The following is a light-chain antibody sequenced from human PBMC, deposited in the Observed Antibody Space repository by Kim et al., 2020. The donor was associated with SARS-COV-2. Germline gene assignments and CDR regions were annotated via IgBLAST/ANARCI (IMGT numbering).Light chain of an antibody. V-gene: IGKV3-20*01. Sequence: EIMLTQSPGTLSLSPGERATLSCRASETLKGTYLVWYQQRPGQAPRRLIYGASNSATGIPDRFGGSESGTDFTLTITRLEPEDFAVYYCQQYARSPRTFGQGTKVDIK. CDR1: ETLKGTY. CDR3: QQYARSPRT. J-gene: IGKJ1*01. CDR2: GAS.